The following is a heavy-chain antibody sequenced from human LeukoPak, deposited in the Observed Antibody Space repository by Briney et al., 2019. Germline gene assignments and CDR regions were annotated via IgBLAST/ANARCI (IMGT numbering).Heavy chain of an antibody. J-gene: IGHJ5*02. CDR1: GDSISSGTFY. CDR2: IHYSGNT. CDR3: ARPYYYDSRIDP. D-gene: IGHD3-22*01. Sequence: PSETLSLTCTVSGDSISSGTFYWGWVRQPPGKGLEWIGSIHYSGNTYYNPSLKSPVTISVDTSKNQFSLNLSSVTAADTAVYYCARPYYYDSRIDPWGQGILVTVSS. V-gene: IGHV4-39*01.